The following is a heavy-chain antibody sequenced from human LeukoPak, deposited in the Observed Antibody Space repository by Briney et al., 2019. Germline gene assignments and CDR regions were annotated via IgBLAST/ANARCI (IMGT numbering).Heavy chain of an antibody. J-gene: IGHJ4*02. CDR2: ISDSGNT. D-gene: IGHD2-21*01. CDR1: GFTLSSYA. V-gene: IGHV3-23*01. Sequence: GESLRLSCAASGFTLSSYAMSWVRQAPGKGLEWVSAISDSGNTYHADSVKGRFTISRDSSKNTLFLQMNRLRPEDAAVYYCAKAPVTTCRGAYCYPFDYWGQGTLVTVSS. CDR3: AKAPVTTCRGAYCYPFDY.